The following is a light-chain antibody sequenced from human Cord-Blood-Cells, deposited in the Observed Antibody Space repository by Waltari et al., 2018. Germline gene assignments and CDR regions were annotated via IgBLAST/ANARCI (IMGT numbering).Light chain of an antibody. Sequence: QSALTQPRSLSGSPGQAVTISCPGTSSDVGGYNYVSWYQHHPGKAPKLMIYDVSKRPSGVPDRFSGSKSGNTASLTISGLQAEDEADYYCCSYAGSYVVFGGGTKLTVL. V-gene: IGLV2-11*01. CDR1: SSDVGGYNY. CDR3: CSYAGSYVV. J-gene: IGLJ2*01. CDR2: DVS.